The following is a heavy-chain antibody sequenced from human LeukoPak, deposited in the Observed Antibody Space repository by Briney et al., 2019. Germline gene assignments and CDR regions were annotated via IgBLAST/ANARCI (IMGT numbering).Heavy chain of an antibody. J-gene: IGHJ3*02. Sequence: PSETLSLTCTVSGGSISSYYWSWIRQPPGKGLEWIGYICYSGSTNYNPSLKSRVTISVDTSKNQFSLKLSSVTAADTAVYCCARPAVSGGDAFDIWGQGTMVTVSS. CDR3: ARPAVSGGDAFDI. CDR1: GGSISSYY. V-gene: IGHV4-59*08. CDR2: ICYSGST. D-gene: IGHD6-19*01.